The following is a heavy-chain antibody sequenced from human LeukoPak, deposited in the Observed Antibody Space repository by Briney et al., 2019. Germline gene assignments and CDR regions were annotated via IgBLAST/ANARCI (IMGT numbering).Heavy chain of an antibody. CDR2: IYTSGST. V-gene: IGHV4-61*02. Sequence: SQTLSLTCTVSGGSISSGSYYWSWIRQPAGKGLEWIGRIYTSGSTNYNPSLKSRVTISVDTSKNQFSLKLSSVTAADTAVYYCARAPYYGSGSYLSYYYYYMDVWGKGTTVTVSS. CDR1: GGSISSGSYY. CDR3: ARAPYYGSGSYLSYYYYYMDV. J-gene: IGHJ6*03. D-gene: IGHD3-10*01.